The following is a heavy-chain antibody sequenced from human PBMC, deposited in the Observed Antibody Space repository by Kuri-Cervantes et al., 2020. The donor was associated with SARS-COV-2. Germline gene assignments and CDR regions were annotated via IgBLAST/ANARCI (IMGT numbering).Heavy chain of an antibody. Sequence: SETLSLTCTVYGGSIYSTSYYWGWIRQPPGKGLEWIGSIYYSGTTDYSPSLKSRVTVSVDTAKNQFSLKLSSVTAADTAVYYCARSFMVASYFDYWGQGILVTVSS. CDR2: IYYSGTT. D-gene: IGHD5-12*01. CDR1: GGSIYSTSYY. J-gene: IGHJ4*02. CDR3: ARSFMVASYFDY. V-gene: IGHV4-39*01.